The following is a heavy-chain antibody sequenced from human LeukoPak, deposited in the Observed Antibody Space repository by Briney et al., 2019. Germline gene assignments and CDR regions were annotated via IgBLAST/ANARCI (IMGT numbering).Heavy chain of an antibody. D-gene: IGHD6-19*01. V-gene: IGHV3-7*01. J-gene: IGHJ4*02. CDR1: GFTFSSYW. CDR3: ARLAVAGTLGFDY. CDR2: IKQDGSEK. Sequence: GGSLRLSCAASGFTFSSYWMSRVRQAPGKGLEWVANIKQDGSEKYYVDSVKGRFTISRDNAKNSLYLQMNSLRAEDTAVYYCARLAVAGTLGFDYWGQGTLVTVSS.